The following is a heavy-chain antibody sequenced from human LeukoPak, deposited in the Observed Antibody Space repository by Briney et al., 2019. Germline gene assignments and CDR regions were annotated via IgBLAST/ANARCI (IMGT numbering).Heavy chain of an antibody. CDR1: GFTFSSYW. D-gene: IGHD1-26*01. J-gene: IGHJ4*02. CDR3: ARGNEWAFDY. CDR2: INTDGTST. Sequence: PGGSLRLSCAAAGFTFSSYWMHWVRQAPGKGLVWVSRINTDGTSTIYADSAKGRFTISRDNAKNTLYLQMNSLRAEDTAVYTCARGNEWAFDYWAQGTLVTVSS. V-gene: IGHV3-74*01.